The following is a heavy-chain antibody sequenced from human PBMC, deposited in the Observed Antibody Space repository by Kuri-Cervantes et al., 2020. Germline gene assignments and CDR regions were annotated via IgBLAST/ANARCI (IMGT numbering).Heavy chain of an antibody. CDR3: ARESYGGNSMSYFDY. J-gene: IGHJ4*02. CDR1: GFTFSSYW. Sequence: GESLKISCAASGFTFSSYWMSWVRQAPGKGLGWVANIKQDGSEKYYVDSVKGRFTISRDNAKNSLYLQMNSLRAEDTAVYYCARESYGGNSMSYFDYWGQGTLVTVSS. V-gene: IGHV3-7*01. CDR2: IKQDGSEK. D-gene: IGHD4-23*01.